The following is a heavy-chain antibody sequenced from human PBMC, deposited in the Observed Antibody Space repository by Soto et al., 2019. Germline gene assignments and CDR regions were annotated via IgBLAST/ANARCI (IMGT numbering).Heavy chain of an antibody. CDR3: ARSLLLWFGELLPFDY. D-gene: IGHD3-10*01. Sequence: QLQLQESGPGLVKPSETLSLTCTVSGGSISSSSYYWGWIRQPPGKGLEWIGSIYYSWSTYYNPSLKIRVTISVDTSKNQFSLKLSSVTAADTAVYYCARSLLLWFGELLPFDYWGQGTLVTVSS. J-gene: IGHJ4*02. CDR2: IYYSWST. V-gene: IGHV4-39*01. CDR1: GGSISSSSYY.